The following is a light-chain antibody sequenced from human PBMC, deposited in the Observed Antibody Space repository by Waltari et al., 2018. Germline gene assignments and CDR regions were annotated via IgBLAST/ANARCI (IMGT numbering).Light chain of an antibody. Sequence: SYVVTQSPSVSVAPGETARITCGGDNIGRNSVHCYQQRPGQAPVLVISYDSDRPSGIPERFSGSNSGNTATLTISWVEAEDEADYYCLVWHSTIDHQGVFGGGTKLTVL. CDR2: YDS. V-gene: IGLV3-21*04. J-gene: IGLJ2*01. CDR3: LVWHSTIDHQGV. CDR1: NIGRNS.